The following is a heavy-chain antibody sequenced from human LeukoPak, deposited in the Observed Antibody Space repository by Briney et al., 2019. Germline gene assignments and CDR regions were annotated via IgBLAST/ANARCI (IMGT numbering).Heavy chain of an antibody. CDR3: ARNSDFSFDY. CDR1: GGSISSGDYY. V-gene: IGHV4-30-4*01. D-gene: IGHD3-3*01. CDR2: IYHTGST. Sequence: SQTLSLTCTVSGGSISSGDYYWSWIRQPPGKGLEWIGFIYHTGSTYYNSSLESRVTNSLDTSKNQFSLKLSSLTAADTAVYYCARNSDFSFDYWGQGTLVTVSS. J-gene: IGHJ4*02.